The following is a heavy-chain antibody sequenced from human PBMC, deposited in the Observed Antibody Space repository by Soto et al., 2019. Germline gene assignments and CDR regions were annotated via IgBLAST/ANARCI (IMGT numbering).Heavy chain of an antibody. Sequence: PSETLSLTCTVSGDSFGSRTTYWSWIRPPPGRGLEWIGYVANSGTTNYNPSLKSRVTLSLDTSNNQFSLKFASVTAADRAAYYCVMAGNYRYFDSWGQGVLVTVYS. D-gene: IGHD1-7*01. CDR3: VMAGNYRYFDS. J-gene: IGHJ4*02. CDR1: GDSFGSRTTY. V-gene: IGHV4-61*01. CDR2: VANSGTT.